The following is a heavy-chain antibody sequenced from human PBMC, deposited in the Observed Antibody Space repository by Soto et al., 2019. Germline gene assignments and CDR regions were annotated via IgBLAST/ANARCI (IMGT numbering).Heavy chain of an antibody. D-gene: IGHD3-9*01. J-gene: IGHJ4*02. CDR1: GGSISSYY. CDR2: IYYSGST. Sequence: SETLSLTCTVSGGSISSYYWSWIRQPPGKGLEWIGYIYYSGSTNYNPPLKSRVTISVDTSKNQFSLKLSSVTAADTAVYYCARANYDILTGYSMAAFDYWGQGTLVTVSS. CDR3: ARANYDILTGYSMAAFDY. V-gene: IGHV4-59*01.